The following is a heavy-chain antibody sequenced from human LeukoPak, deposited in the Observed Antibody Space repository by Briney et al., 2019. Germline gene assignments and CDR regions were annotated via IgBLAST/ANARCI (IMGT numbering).Heavy chain of an antibody. V-gene: IGHV3-30*02. Sequence: PGGSLRLSCAASGFTFSSYGMHWVRQAPGKGLEWVAFIRYDGSNKYYADSVKGRFTISRDNSKNTLYLQMNSLRAEDTAVYYCAKGSMYSSSAGYMDVWGKGTTVTASS. CDR2: IRYDGSNK. J-gene: IGHJ6*03. CDR3: AKGSMYSSSAGYMDV. D-gene: IGHD6-6*01. CDR1: GFTFSSYG.